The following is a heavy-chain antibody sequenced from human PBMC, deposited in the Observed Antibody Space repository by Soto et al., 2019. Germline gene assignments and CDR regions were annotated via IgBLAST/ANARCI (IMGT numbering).Heavy chain of an antibody. CDR3: VRDERRLNHMADH. J-gene: IGHJ4*02. CDR2: INRDGSYT. D-gene: IGHD6-25*01. Sequence: PGGSLRLSCAASGFTFSTYWMHWVRQAPGKGLVWVSRINRDGSYTSYADSVKGRFTISRDNAKNILYLQMNSLRAEDTAVYYCVRDERRLNHMADHCAKGTLVTGAS. CDR1: GFTFSTYW. V-gene: IGHV3-74*01.